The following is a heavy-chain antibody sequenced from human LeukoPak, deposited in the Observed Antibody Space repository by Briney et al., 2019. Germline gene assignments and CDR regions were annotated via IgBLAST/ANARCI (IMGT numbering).Heavy chain of an antibody. V-gene: IGHV1-2*02. Sequence: ASVKVSCKASGYTFTGYYMHWVRQAPGQGLEWMGWINPNSGGTNYAQKFQGRVTMTRDTSITTAYMELSRLTSDDTAVYYCASLGDFFGSGSYAPFDYWGQGSLVTVSS. J-gene: IGHJ4*02. CDR2: INPNSGGT. D-gene: IGHD3-10*01. CDR3: ASLGDFFGSGSYAPFDY. CDR1: GYTFTGYY.